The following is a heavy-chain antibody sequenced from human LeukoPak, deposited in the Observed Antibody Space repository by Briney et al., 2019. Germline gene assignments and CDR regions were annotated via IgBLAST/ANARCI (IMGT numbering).Heavy chain of an antibody. J-gene: IGHJ4*02. CDR1: GYTFTGHY. CDR3: AREITMVRGVLGL. D-gene: IGHD3-10*01. V-gene: IGHV1-2*02. Sequence: ASVKVSCKASGYTFTGHYMHWVRQAPGQGLEWMGWINPNSGGTNYAQKFQGRVTMTRDTSISTAYMELSRLRSDDTAVYYCAREITMVRGVLGLWGQGTLVTVSS. CDR2: INPNSGGT.